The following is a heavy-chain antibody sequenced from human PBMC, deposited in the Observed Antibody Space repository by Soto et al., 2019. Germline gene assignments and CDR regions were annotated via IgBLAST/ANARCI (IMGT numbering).Heavy chain of an antibody. CDR3: ARRGGSYYVSSGYSPGVFDY. D-gene: IGHD3-22*01. CDR1: GFTFSSYG. Sequence: GGSLRLSCAASGFTFSSYGMHWVRQAPGKGLEWVAVIWYDGSNKYYADSVKGRFTISRDNSKNTLYLQMNSLRAEDTAVYYCARRGGSYYVSSGYSPGVFDYWGQGTLVTVSS. V-gene: IGHV3-33*01. CDR2: IWYDGSNK. J-gene: IGHJ4*02.